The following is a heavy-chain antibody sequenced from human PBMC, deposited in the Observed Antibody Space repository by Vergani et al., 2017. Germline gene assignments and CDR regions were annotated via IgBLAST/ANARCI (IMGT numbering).Heavy chain of an antibody. CDR1: GFSFNTYW. Sequence: EVQLVESGGGSVQSGGSLRLSCVASGFSFNTYWMHWVRQVPGKGLMWVARIDEYGNRATYGDFETGRFTISRDNAKNTVFLQMNNLRADDAGVYYCVRTEYCSGIACNTRFDSWGQGTQVIVSS. CDR2: IDEYGNRA. D-gene: IGHD2-15*01. V-gene: IGHV3-74*03. CDR3: VRTEYCSGIACNTRFDS. J-gene: IGHJ5*01.